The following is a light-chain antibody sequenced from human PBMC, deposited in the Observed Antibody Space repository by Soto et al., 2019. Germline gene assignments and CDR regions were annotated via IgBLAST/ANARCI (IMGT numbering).Light chain of an antibody. CDR1: QSVSSIY. J-gene: IGKJ1*01. CDR3: QQYGSSPRT. V-gene: IGKV3-20*01. Sequence: EIVLTQSPGTLSLSPGERATLSCRASQSVSSIYLAWYQQKHGQAPRLLIYGASSRPTGIPDRFSGSGSGTDFTVTISRLEPEDCAVYYCQQYGSSPRTFGKGTKVEVK. CDR2: GAS.